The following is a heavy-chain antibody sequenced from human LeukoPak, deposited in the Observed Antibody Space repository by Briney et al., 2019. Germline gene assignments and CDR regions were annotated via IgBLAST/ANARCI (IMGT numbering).Heavy chain of an antibody. CDR1: GFTFNSYA. V-gene: IGHV3-30-3*01. CDR3: ARGGVLSMVRGVIRPDWFDP. J-gene: IGHJ5*02. D-gene: IGHD3-10*01. CDR2: VLGDGRNR. Sequence: PGGSLRLSCVASGFTFNSYAMHWVRQVPGKGLEWVAIVLGDGRNRYYADSVQGRFTISRDNSKNTLYLQMNSLRAEDTAVYYCARGGVLSMVRGVIRPDWFDPWGQGTLVTVSS.